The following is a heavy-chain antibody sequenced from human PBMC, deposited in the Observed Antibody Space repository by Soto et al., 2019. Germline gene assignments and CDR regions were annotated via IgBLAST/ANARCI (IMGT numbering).Heavy chain of an antibody. V-gene: IGHV3-9*01. CDR1: GFTIHDHA. CDR3: GKDINPGGMDV. D-gene: IGHD1-1*01. J-gene: IGHJ6*02. Sequence: EVQLVESGGDLVQPGRSLRLSCVASGFTIHDHAMHWVRQAPGKGLEWVSGIMWNSDRIGYADSVKGRFTISRDNAKNSLDLQMNSRTTEDTAFYSCGKDINPGGMDVWGQGTTVTVSS. CDR2: IMWNSDRI.